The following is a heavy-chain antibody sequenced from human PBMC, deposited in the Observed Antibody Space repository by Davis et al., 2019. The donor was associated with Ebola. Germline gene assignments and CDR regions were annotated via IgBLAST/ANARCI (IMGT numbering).Heavy chain of an antibody. J-gene: IGHJ4*02. V-gene: IGHV1-18*01. CDR1: GYSFPSHD. CDR2: IRPYNGNT. Sequence: ASVKVSCKASGYSFPSHDVSWVRQAPGQGLEWVAWIRPYNGNTHYTQKVQDRVTVTTDTSTSTAYMELRSLRSDDTAAYYCARESDGSSAFDYWGQGTLVIVSS. D-gene: IGHD6-19*01. CDR3: ARESDGSSAFDY.